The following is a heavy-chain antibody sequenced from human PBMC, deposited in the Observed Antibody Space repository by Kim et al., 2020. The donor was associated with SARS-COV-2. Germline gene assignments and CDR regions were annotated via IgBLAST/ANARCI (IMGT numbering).Heavy chain of an antibody. D-gene: IGHD2-2*01. CDR3: TNVDTTRGLGSPEDYYYCGMAV. CDR2: IGVNAGTT. V-gene: IGHV3-23*01. CDR1: GSTFSNNA. J-gene: IGHJ6*01. Sequence: GGSLRLSCVDSGSTFSNNAMSWVRQAPGKGLEWVSAIGVNAGTTFYAESVKGRFTISRDNSKNTLYLQMNSLRLEDTAVYYCTNVDTTRGLGSPEDYYYCGMAVWGQGTTVTVSS.